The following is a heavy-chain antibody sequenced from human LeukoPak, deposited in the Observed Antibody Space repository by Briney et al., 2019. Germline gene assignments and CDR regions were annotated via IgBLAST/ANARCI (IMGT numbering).Heavy chain of an antibody. CDR1: GGSISTSIYY. Sequence: PSETLSLTCTVSGGSISTSIYYWGWIRQSPGKGLEWIGTIYYSGSTYYNPSLMSRVTISVDTSKNQFSLKLSSVTAADTAVYYCARRASSSDYFDYWGQGTLVTVSS. CDR3: ARRASSSDYFDY. D-gene: IGHD6-6*01. CDR2: IYYSGST. J-gene: IGHJ4*02. V-gene: IGHV4-39*01.